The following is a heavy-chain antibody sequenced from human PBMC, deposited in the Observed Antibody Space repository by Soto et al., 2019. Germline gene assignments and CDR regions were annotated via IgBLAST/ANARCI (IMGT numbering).Heavy chain of an antibody. Sequence: SETLSLTCAVSGDSISSSSYYWGWIRQPPGKGLEWIGSIYYSGSTYYNPSLKSRVTISVDTSKNQFSLKLSSVTAADTAVYYCAAPFEMDVWGQGTTVTVSS. V-gene: IGHV4-39*01. CDR1: GDSISSSSYY. CDR2: IYYSGST. J-gene: IGHJ6*02. CDR3: AAPFEMDV.